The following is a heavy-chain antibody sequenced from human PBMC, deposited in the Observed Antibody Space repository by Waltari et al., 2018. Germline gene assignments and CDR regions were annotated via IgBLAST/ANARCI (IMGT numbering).Heavy chain of an antibody. V-gene: IGHV4-61*02. D-gene: IGHD6-6*01. J-gene: IGHJ4*02. CDR1: GGSLSSGGYY. CDR3: ATGVAARPIYFDN. CDR2: VFSGGGT. Sequence: VRLQESGPGLVKPSQTLSLTCPVSGGSLSSGGYYWSWIRQPAGKELEWIGRVFSGGGTHYNPSLQSRVTISVDTSKSQFSLELTSVSAADTVVYYCATGVAARPIYFDNWGQGTLVTVSS.